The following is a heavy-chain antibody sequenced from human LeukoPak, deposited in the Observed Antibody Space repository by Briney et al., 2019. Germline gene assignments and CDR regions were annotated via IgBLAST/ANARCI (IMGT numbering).Heavy chain of an antibody. D-gene: IGHD3-16*02. J-gene: IGHJ4*02. CDR2: IKQDGSEK. CDR1: RFTFSRYW. V-gene: IGHV3-7*01. Sequence: PGGSLRLSCATSRFTFSRYWMTWVRQAPGKGLEWVANIKQDGSEKNYVDSVKGRFTISRDNAKNSLYLQMNSLRAEDTAVYYCAREYVWGSYHDYWGQGTLVTVSS. CDR3: AREYVWGSYHDY.